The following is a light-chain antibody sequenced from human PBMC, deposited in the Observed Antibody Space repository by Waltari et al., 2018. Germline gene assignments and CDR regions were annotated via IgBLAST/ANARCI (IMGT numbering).Light chain of an antibody. CDR3: SSYTSSSTLV. CDR2: EVS. CDR1: SSDVGVHNY. V-gene: IGLV2-14*01. Sequence: QSALTQPASVSGSPGQSITISCTGTSSDVGVHNYVSWYQQHPGKAPKLLIYEVSKRPSGVSHRFSGSKSGDTASLTISGLQAEDEADYYCSSYTSSSTLVFGTGTKVTVL. J-gene: IGLJ1*01.